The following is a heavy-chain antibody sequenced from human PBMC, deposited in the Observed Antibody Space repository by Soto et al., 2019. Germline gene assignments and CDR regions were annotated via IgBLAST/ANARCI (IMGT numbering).Heavy chain of an antibody. CDR2: VNPNSGNA. D-gene: IGHD3-10*02. CDR1: GYTFADYD. Sequence: QVQLVQSGAELKKPGASVKVSCKASGYTFADYDINWVRQAPGQGLEWMAWVNPNSGNAGYPPRFQGRLSMTRDTSMNTAYMQLASLTSDDTAVYYCARGLLHPYGTNWYHYVVDVWGPGTTVTVSS. V-gene: IGHV1-8*01. CDR3: ARGLLHPYGTNWYHYVVDV. J-gene: IGHJ6*02.